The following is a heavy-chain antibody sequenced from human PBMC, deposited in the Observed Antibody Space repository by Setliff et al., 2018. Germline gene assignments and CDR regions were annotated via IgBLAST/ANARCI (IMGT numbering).Heavy chain of an antibody. V-gene: IGHV4-39*01. D-gene: IGHD3-10*01. CDR3: ARHEFVGGYYGSVTYRHFDY. J-gene: IGHJ4*02. Sequence: PSETLSLTCTVSGDSISSTSYQWGWVRQPPGKGLEWIGSIYYTGTAYYNPSLKSGVTISVDTSKNQFSLQVTSLAATDTALYFCARHEFVGGYYGSVTYRHFDYWGQGILVTVSS. CDR2: IYYTGTA. CDR1: GDSISSTSYQ.